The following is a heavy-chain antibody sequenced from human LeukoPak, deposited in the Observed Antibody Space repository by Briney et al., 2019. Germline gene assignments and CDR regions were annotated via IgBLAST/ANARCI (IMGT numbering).Heavy chain of an antibody. J-gene: IGHJ2*01. V-gene: IGHV4-61*08. CDR2: IYYSGST. Sequence: SETLSLTCTVSGGSISSGGYYWSWIRQHPGKGLEWIGYIYYSGSTNYNPSLKSRVTISVDTSKNQFSLKLSSVTAADTAVYYCARVTAAGYWYFDLWGRGTLVTVSS. CDR1: GGSISSGGYY. CDR3: ARVTAAGYWYFDL. D-gene: IGHD6-13*01.